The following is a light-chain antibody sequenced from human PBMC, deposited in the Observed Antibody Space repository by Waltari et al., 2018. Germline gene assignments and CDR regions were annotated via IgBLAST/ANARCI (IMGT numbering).Light chain of an antibody. CDR2: DVI. CDR1: SSDIGGYNY. V-gene: IGLV2-11*01. CDR3: CSYAGRYTFI. Sequence: QSALTQPRSVSGSPGQSVTISCTGTSSDIGGYNYVSWYQQRPGKAPKLMIYDVIVLPSGVPDRYSGSKSGNTASLSISGLQSEEETHYHCCSYAGRYTFIFGGGTKLTVL. J-gene: IGLJ2*01.